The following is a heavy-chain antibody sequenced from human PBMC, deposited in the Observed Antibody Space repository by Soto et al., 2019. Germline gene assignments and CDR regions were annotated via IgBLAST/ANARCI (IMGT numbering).Heavy chain of an antibody. D-gene: IGHD5-12*01. J-gene: IGHJ4*02. CDR2: SRDKVHSHTT. Sequence: EVQLAESGGGLVQPGGHLRLSCAASGFTFSDHYMDWVRQAPGKGLEWVGRSRDKVHSHTTEYAASVKGRFTISRGDSENSLYLQMNSLKTEDTAVYYCARGVVSTGYFDYWGQGTLVTVSS. CDR3: ARGVVSTGYFDY. V-gene: IGHV3-72*01. CDR1: GFTFSDHY.